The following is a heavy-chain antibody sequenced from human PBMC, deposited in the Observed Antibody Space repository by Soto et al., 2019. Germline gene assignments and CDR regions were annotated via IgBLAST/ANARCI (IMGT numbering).Heavy chain of an antibody. CDR2: IIPIFGTA. CDR1: GGTFSSYA. Sequence: SVKVSCKASGGTFSSYAINWVRQAPGQGLEWMGGIIPIFGTANYAQKFQGRVTTTADESTSTAYMELSSLRSEDTAVYYCARKEWGNKLDNSGYYDAFDIWGQGTMVTVSS. J-gene: IGHJ3*02. D-gene: IGHD3-22*01. V-gene: IGHV1-69*13. CDR3: ARKEWGNKLDNSGYYDAFDI.